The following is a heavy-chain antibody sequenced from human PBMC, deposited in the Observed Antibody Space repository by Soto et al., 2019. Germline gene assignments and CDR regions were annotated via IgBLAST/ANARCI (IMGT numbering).Heavy chain of an antibody. CDR1: GYTFTSYY. Sequence: GASVKVSCKASGYTFTSYYMHWVRQAPGQGLEWMGIINPSGGSTSYAQKFQGRVTMTRDTSTSTVYMELSSLRSEDTAVYYCARGYDSSGYYYAFFDYWGQGTLVTVSS. CDR2: INPSGGST. J-gene: IGHJ4*02. CDR3: ARGYDSSGYYYAFFDY. D-gene: IGHD3-22*01. V-gene: IGHV1-46*01.